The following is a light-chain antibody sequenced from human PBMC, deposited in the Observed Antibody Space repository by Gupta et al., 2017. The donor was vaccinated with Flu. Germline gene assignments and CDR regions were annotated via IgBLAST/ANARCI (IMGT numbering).Light chain of an antibody. CDR1: QNINNW. V-gene: IGKV1-5*03. CDR3: QQENSYSYT. CDR2: KTS. J-gene: IGKJ2*01. Sequence: DIQMTQSPPTLCASVGDRVTITCRASQNINNWLAWYQQKPGKAPNLLIYKTSTLESGVPSRFSGSGSGTEFTLTISSLQPDDFATYYCQQENSYSYTFGQGTKLEIK.